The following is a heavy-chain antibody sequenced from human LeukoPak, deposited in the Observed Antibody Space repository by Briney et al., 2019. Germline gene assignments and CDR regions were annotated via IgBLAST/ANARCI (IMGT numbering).Heavy chain of an antibody. V-gene: IGHV3-21*01. D-gene: IGHD3-16*02. J-gene: IGHJ6*03. CDR3: ARVYRAMEYYYYYYMDV. CDR2: ISSSSSYI. CDR1: GFTFSSYS. Sequence: GGSLRLSCAASGFTFSSYSMNWVRQAPGKGLEWVSSISSSSSYIYYADSVKGRFTISRDNAKNSLYLQMNSLRAEDTAVYYCARVYRAMEYYYYYYMDVWGKGTTVTISS.